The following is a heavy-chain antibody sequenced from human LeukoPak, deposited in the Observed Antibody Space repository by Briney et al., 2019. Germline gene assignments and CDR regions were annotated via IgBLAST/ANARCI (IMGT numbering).Heavy chain of an antibody. CDR1: GGSISSANHF. D-gene: IGHD2-2*01. V-gene: IGHV4-30-4*08. CDR3: AREVITPGDSDGFDL. J-gene: IGHJ3*01. CDR2: IHYDGRA. Sequence: QPSQTLSLTCTVSGGSISSANHFWSWVRQSPGEGLEWIGYIHYDGRAHYNPSPKSRVSMSLDMSKNQFSLSLSSVTAADTAIYYCAREVITPGDSDGFDLWGQGTMVSVSS.